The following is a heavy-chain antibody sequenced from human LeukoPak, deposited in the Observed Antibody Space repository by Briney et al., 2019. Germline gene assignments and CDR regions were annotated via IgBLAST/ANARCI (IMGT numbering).Heavy chain of an antibody. J-gene: IGHJ5*02. CDR2: IKQDGSEK. V-gene: IGHV3-7*01. D-gene: IGHD2-2*01. CDR3: AGDSSTSLGWFDP. Sequence: GGSLRLSCAASGFTFNSYWMTWVRQAPGKGLEWVANIKQDGSEKYYVDSVKGRFTISRDNAKNSLYLQMNSLRADDTAVYYCAGDSSTSLGWFDPWGQGTLVTVSS. CDR1: GFTFNSYW.